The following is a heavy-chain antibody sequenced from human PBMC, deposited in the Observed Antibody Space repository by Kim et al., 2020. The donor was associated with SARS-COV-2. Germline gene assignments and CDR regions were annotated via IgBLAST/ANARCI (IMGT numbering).Heavy chain of an antibody. V-gene: IGHV4-59*08. D-gene: IGHD1-1*01. CDR2: T. J-gene: IGHJ4*02. CDR3: ARHFAGTNFDY. Sequence: TTYNPSLKSRVTISVDTSKNQFSRKLSSVTAADTAVYYCARHFAGTNFDYWGQGTLVTVSS.